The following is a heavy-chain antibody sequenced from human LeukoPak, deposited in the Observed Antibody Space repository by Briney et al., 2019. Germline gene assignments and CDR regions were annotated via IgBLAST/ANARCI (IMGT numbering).Heavy chain of an antibody. V-gene: IGHV1-69*05. Sequence: ASVKVSCKASGGTFSSYAISWVRQAPGQGLEWMGGIIPIFGTANYAQKFQGRVTITTDESTSTAYMELSSLRSEDTAVYYCASWYSSSGGAFDIWGQGTMVTVSS. J-gene: IGHJ3*02. CDR3: ASWYSSSGGAFDI. CDR1: GGTFSSYA. D-gene: IGHD6-6*01. CDR2: IIPIFGTA.